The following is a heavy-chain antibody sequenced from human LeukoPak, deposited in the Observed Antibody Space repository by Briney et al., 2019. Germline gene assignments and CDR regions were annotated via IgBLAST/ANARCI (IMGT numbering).Heavy chain of an antibody. Sequence: SETLSLTCTVSGGSISSYYWSWIRQPPGKGLEWIGYIYYSGSTNYNPSLKSRVTISVDTSKNQFSLKLSSVTAADTAVYYCARAYSSSSPPRIWGQGTLVIVSS. CDR3: ARAYSSSSPPRI. CDR2: IYYSGST. J-gene: IGHJ4*02. CDR1: GGSISSYY. V-gene: IGHV4-59*01. D-gene: IGHD6-6*01.